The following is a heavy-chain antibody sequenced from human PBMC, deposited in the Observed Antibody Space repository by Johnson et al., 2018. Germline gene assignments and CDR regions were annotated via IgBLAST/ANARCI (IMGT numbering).Heavy chain of an antibody. CDR2: IKNDVQGGTT. V-gene: IGHV3-15*01. CDR3: STDWMDV. J-gene: IGHJ6*04. Sequence: VQLVESGGGLVKPGGSLRLSCVVSGFTFTNAWMSWVRQAPGKGLEWVGRIKNDVQGGTTDYAAPVKGRFIISRDDSRDTLYLQMNSLKTEDTAVYYCSTDWMDVWGKGTTVTVSS. CDR1: GFTFTNAW.